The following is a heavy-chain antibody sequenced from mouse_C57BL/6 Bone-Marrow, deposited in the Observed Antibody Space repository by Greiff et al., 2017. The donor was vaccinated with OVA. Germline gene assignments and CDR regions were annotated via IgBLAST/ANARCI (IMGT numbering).Heavy chain of an antibody. V-gene: IGHV14-4*01. Sequence: VQLQQSGAELVRPGASVKLSCTASGFTFNDDYMNWVKQRPEKGLEWIGRIDPENGDTEYASKFQGKATITADTSSNTAYLQLSNLAAEDTSFYYCPGFDYWGQGTTLTVSS. CDR2: IDPENGDT. J-gene: IGHJ2*01. CDR1: GFTFNDDY. CDR3: PGFDY.